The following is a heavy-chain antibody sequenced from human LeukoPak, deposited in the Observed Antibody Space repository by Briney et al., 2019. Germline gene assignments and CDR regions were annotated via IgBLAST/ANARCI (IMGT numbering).Heavy chain of an antibody. CDR2: ITWNSGSI. CDR3: ASMTTVTTGPGY. J-gene: IGHJ4*02. Sequence: PGGSLRLSCAASGFTFDDYAMHWVRQAPGKGLEWVSGITWNSGSIGYADSVKGRFTISRDNAKNSLYLQMNSLRDEDTAVYYCASMTTVTTGPGYWGQGTLVTVSS. V-gene: IGHV3-9*01. D-gene: IGHD4-17*01. CDR1: GFTFDDYA.